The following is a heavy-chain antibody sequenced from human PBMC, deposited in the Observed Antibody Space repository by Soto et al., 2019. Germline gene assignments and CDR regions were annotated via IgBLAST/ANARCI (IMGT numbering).Heavy chain of an antibody. CDR1: GITFSNAW. Sequence: EVQLVESGGDLVKPGESLRLSCVASGITFSNAWLCWVRQAPGKGLEWVARVKRQTEGAETDYAAPVKGRFTISRDDSKDTVYLQMNSLRIEDTVVYYCTPENWGRGDYWGQGTLVTVSS. J-gene: IGHJ4*02. CDR3: TPENWGRGDY. V-gene: IGHV3-15*01. CDR2: VKRQTEGAET. D-gene: IGHD7-27*01.